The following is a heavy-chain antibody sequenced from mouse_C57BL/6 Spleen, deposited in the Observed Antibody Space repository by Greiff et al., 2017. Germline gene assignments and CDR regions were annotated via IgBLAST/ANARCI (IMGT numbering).Heavy chain of an antibody. D-gene: IGHD2-10*02. CDR2: IWGDAST. J-gene: IGHJ1*03. CDR1: GFSLTSYG. Sequence: QVQLKESGPGLVAPSQSLSITCTVSGFSLTSYGVSWVRQPPGKGLEWLGVIWGDASTNSHSALISRLSISKDTSKSQVFLKLNRLQTDDTATYYCAKPYGKGGYFDVWGTGTTVTVSS. CDR3: AKPYGKGGYFDV. V-gene: IGHV2-3*01.